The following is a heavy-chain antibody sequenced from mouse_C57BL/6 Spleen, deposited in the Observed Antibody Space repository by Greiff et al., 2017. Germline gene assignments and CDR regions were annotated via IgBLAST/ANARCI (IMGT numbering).Heavy chain of an antibody. D-gene: IGHD1-1*01. CDR2: SWWDDDK. J-gene: IGHJ2*01. CDR3: ARIHYGSSTGYFDY. Sequence: QVTLKVSGPGILQPSQTLSLTCSFSGFSLSTFGMGVGWIRQPSGKGLVWVAHSWWDDDKYYNPALKSRLTISKDTSKNQVFLKIANVDTADTATYYCARIHYGSSTGYFDYWGQGTTLTVSS. V-gene: IGHV8-8*01. CDR1: GFSLSTFGMG.